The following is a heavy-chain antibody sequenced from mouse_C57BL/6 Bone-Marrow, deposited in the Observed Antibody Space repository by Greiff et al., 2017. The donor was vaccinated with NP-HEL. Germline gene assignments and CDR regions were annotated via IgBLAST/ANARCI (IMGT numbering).Heavy chain of an antibody. CDR1: GFTFSSYG. J-gene: IGHJ1*03. CDR2: ISSGGSYT. D-gene: IGHD2-2*01. Sequence: EVQVVESGGDLVKPGGSLKLSCAASGFTFSSYGMSWVRQTPDKRLEWVATISSGGSYTYYPDSVKGRFTISRDNAKNTLYLQMSSLKSEDTAMYYCARCGYYWYFDVWGTGTTVTVSS. CDR3: ARCGYYWYFDV. V-gene: IGHV5-6*01.